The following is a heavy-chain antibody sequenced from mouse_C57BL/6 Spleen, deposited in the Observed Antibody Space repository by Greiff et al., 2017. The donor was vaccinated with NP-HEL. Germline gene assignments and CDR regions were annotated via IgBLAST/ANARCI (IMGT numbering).Heavy chain of an antibody. CDR1: GYTFTSYW. Sequence: LQQPGAELVMPGASVKLSCKASGYTFTSYWMHWVKQRPGQGLEWIGEIDPSDSYTNYNQKFKGKSTLTVDKSSSTAYMQLSSLTSEDSAVYYCARNSNYGFDYWGQGTTLTVSS. V-gene: IGHV1-69*01. D-gene: IGHD2-5*01. CDR2: IDPSDSYT. J-gene: IGHJ2*01. CDR3: ARNSNYGFDY.